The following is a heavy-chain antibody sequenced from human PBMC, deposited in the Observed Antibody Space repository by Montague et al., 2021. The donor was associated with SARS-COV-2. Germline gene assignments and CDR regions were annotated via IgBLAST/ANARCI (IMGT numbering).Heavy chain of an antibody. Sequence: NWVRQPPGKGLEWIGYIHYSGSTYYNPSLKSRVTISVDTSKNQFSLKLSSVTAADTAVYYCARAYSGYVDYWGQGTLVTVSS. J-gene: IGHJ4*02. CDR3: ARAYSGYVDY. CDR2: IHYSGST. V-gene: IGHV4-30-4*01. D-gene: IGHD1-26*01.